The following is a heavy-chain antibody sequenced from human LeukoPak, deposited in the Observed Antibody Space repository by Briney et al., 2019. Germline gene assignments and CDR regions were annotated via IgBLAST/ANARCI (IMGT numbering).Heavy chain of an antibody. D-gene: IGHD4/OR15-4a*01. Sequence: TGGSLRLSCAASGFTFSSHAMFWVRQAPGKGLEWVAVISYDGSNKYYADSVKGRFTISRDNSKSTLYVQMNSLRGEDTAVYYRARESPDYRAFDMWGQGTMVTVSS. J-gene: IGHJ3*02. CDR2: ISYDGSNK. CDR3: ARESPDYRAFDM. CDR1: GFTFSSHA. V-gene: IGHV3-30-3*01.